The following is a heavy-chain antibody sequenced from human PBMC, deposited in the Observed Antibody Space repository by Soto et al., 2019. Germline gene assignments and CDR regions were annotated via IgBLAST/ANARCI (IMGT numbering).Heavy chain of an antibody. J-gene: IGHJ6*02. D-gene: IGHD3-22*01. CDR3: AKDGMIVVGDYYYYGMDV. V-gene: IGHV3-30*18. Sequence: PGGSLRLSCAASGFTFSSYGMHWVRQAPGKGLEWVAVISYDGSNKYYADSVKGRFTISRDNSKNTLYLQMNSLRAADTAVYYCAKDGMIVVGDYYYYGMDVWGQGTTVTVSS. CDR2: ISYDGSNK. CDR1: GFTFSSYG.